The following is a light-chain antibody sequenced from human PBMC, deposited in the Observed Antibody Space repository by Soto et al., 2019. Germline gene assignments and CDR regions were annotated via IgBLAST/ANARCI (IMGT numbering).Light chain of an antibody. CDR2: EVS. J-gene: IGLJ7*01. CDR1: SSDVGSHNL. Sequence: QSALTQPASVSGSPGQSITISCTGTSSDVGSHNLVSWYQQHPGQAPKLMIYEVSKRPLGVSARFSASKSGNTASLTISGLQDEDEADYSCCSYGGCRAVFGGGTQLTVL. CDR3: CSYGGCRAV. V-gene: IGLV2-23*02.